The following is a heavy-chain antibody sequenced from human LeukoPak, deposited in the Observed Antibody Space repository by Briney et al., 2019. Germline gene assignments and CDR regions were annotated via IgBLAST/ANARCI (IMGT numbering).Heavy chain of an antibody. CDR3: ARNRRLTGDGGDY. CDR2: IYSGGST. D-gene: IGHD7-27*01. J-gene: IGHJ4*02. V-gene: IGHV3-53*01. Sequence: GGSLRLSCAASGFTVSSNYMSWVRQAPGKGLEWVSVIYSGGSTYYADSVKGRFTISRDNSKNTLYLQMNSLRAEDTAVYYCARNRRLTGDGGDYWGQGTLVTVSS. CDR1: GFTVSSNY.